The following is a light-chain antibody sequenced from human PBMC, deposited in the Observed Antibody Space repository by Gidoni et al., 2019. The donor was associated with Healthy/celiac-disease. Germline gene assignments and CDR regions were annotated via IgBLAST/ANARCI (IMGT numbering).Light chain of an antibody. J-gene: IGKJ4*01. Sequence: EIVSTLSPATLSLSPGERATLSCRASQSVSSYLAWYQQKPGQAPRLLIYDASNRATGIPARFSGSGSGTDFTLTISSLEPEDFAVYYCQQRSNWPRTFGGGTKVEIK. V-gene: IGKV3-11*01. CDR3: QQRSNWPRT. CDR2: DAS. CDR1: QSVSSY.